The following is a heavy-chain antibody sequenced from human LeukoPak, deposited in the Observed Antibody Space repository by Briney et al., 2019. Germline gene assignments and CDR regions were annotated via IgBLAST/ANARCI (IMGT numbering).Heavy chain of an antibody. CDR3: ARGGAAAGLLDY. V-gene: IGHV4-59*01. CDR1: GGSISSYY. D-gene: IGHD6-13*01. J-gene: IGHJ4*02. Sequence: PSETLSLTCTVSGGSISSYYWSWIRQPPGKGLEWIGYIYYSGSTNYNPSLKSRVTISVDTSKNQFSLKLSSVTAADTAVYYCARGGAAAGLLDYWGQGTLVTVS. CDR2: IYYSGST.